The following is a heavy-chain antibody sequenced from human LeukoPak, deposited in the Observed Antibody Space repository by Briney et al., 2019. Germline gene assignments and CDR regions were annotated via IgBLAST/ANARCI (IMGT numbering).Heavy chain of an antibody. CDR2: LSGSGGST. D-gene: IGHD2-15*01. CDR3: AKGRGWFYGMDV. CDR1: GFTFSNAW. V-gene: IGHV3-23*01. Sequence: GGSLRLSCAASGFTFSNAWMSWVRQAPGKGLEWVSGLSGSGGSTYYADSVQGRFTISRDNSKNIPYLQMNSLRAEDTAVYYCAKGRGWFYGMDVWGQGTTVTVSS. J-gene: IGHJ6*02.